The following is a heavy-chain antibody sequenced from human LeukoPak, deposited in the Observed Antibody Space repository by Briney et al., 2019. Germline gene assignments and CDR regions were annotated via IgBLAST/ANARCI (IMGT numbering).Heavy chain of an antibody. Sequence: PGGSLRLSCAASGFTFSDYAMNWVRQAPGKGLEWVSGIRVGGELYYADSVKGRFTISRDNSENTLYLQMSGLRAKDTAVYHCAKGTGDTGYYFDYWGQGTLVTVSS. D-gene: IGHD7-27*01. CDR3: AKGTGDTGYYFDY. V-gene: IGHV3-23*01. J-gene: IGHJ4*02. CDR1: GFTFSDYA. CDR2: IRVGGEL.